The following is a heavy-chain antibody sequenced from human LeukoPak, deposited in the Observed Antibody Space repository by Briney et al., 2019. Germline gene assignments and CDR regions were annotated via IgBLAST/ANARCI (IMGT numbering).Heavy chain of an antibody. J-gene: IGHJ4*02. Sequence: GASVKVSCKVSGYTFTGYYLHWVRQAPGQGLEWMGIINPSGGSTSYAQKFQGRVTMTRDTSTSTVYMELSSLRSEDTAVYYCARDQGIAVAGPFDYWGQGTLVTVSS. D-gene: IGHD6-19*01. V-gene: IGHV1-46*01. CDR3: ARDQGIAVAGPFDY. CDR2: INPSGGST. CDR1: GYTFTGYY.